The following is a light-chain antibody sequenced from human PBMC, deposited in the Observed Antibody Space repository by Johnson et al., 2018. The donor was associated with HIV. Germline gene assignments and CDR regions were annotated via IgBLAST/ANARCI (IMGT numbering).Light chain of an antibody. CDR3: ATWDSSLSAYV. CDR2: DND. Sequence: HSVLTQPPSVSAAPGQKVTISCSGSSSNVGNHYVSWYRHLPGTAPKLLIYDNDKRPSGIPDRFSASKSGSSATLGITGLQTGDEADYYCATWDSSLSAYVFGRGTKVTIL. CDR1: SSNVGNHY. V-gene: IGLV1-51*01. J-gene: IGLJ1*01.